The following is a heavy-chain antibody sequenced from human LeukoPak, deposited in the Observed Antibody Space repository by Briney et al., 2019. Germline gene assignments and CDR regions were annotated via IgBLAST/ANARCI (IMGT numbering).Heavy chain of an antibody. Sequence: SETLSLTCTVSGGSISSYYWSGIRQPPGKGLEWIGYIYYSGSTNYNPSLKSRVTISVDTSKNQFSLKLSSVTAADTAVYYCARVDTGDWGQGTLVTVSS. V-gene: IGHV4-59*01. CDR3: ARVDTGD. CDR1: GGSISSYY. CDR2: IYYSGST. D-gene: IGHD7-27*01. J-gene: IGHJ4*02.